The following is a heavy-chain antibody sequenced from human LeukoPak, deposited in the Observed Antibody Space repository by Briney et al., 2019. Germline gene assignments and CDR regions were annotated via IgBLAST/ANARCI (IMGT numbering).Heavy chain of an antibody. J-gene: IGHJ6*03. D-gene: IGHD6-13*01. CDR1: GFTFSSYG. Sequence: GGSLRLSCAASGFTFSSYGMSWVRQAPGKGLEWVSGISGSGGSTYYADSVKGRFTVSRDNFKNTLFLQVNSLRAEDTAVYYCAKDRGGSWYSNYYYYYMDVWGKGTTVTISS. V-gene: IGHV3-23*01. CDR2: ISGSGGST. CDR3: AKDRGGSWYSNYYYYYMDV.